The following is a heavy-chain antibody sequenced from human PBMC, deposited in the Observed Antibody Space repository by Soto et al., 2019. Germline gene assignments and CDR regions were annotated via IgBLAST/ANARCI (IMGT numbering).Heavy chain of an antibody. V-gene: IGHV2-70*11. CDR3: ARIIAVAGTRYFDY. D-gene: IGHD6-19*01. J-gene: IGHJ4*02. CDR1: GFSLSTSGMC. Sequence: ASGPTLVNPTQTLTLTCTFSGFSLSTSGMCVSWIRQPPGKALEWLARIDWDDDKYYSTSLKTRLTISKDTSKNQVVLTMTNMDPVDTATYYCARIIAVAGTRYFDYWGQGTLVTVSS. CDR2: IDWDDDK.